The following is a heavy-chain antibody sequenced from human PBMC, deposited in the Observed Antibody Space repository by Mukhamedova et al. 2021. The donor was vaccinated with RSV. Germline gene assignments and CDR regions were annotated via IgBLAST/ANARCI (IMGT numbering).Heavy chain of an antibody. J-gene: IGHJ4*02. CDR2: SGST. V-gene: IGHV4-61*02. Sequence: SGSTNYNPSLQSRVTISGDTSKNQFSLRLSSVTAADTAVYYCARDKSGSHYSLDYWGQGTLVSVSS. D-gene: IGHD1-26*01. CDR3: ARDKSGSHYSLDY.